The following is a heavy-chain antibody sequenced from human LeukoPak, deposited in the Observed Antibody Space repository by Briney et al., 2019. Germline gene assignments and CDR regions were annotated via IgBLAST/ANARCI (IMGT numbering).Heavy chain of an antibody. D-gene: IGHD7-27*01. V-gene: IGHV3-74*01. CDR3: AREWALPGAYCMDV. J-gene: IGHJ6*03. CDR1: GFTFSTYW. Sequence: PGGSLRLSCAASGFTFSTYWMHWVRQAPGKGLVWVSRISSDGRNTIYADSVKGRFTISRDSANNTLFLQMNSLRGDDTAVYYCAREWALPGAYCMDVWGKGTTVTVSS. CDR2: ISSDGRNT.